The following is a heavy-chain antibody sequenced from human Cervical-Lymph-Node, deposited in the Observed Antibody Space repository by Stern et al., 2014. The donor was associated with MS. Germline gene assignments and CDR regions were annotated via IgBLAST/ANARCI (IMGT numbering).Heavy chain of an antibody. J-gene: IGHJ2*01. Sequence: QVQLQESGPGLVKPSETLSLTCTVSGGSISSYYWSWIRQPPGKGLEWIGYIYYNGDTNYNPSLKSRVTISVDTSKNQFSLRLASVTAADTAVYYCARDQRGHWYFDLWGRGTLVTVSS. CDR3: ARDQRGHWYFDL. D-gene: IGHD6-25*01. CDR1: GGSISSYY. CDR2: IYYNGDT. V-gene: IGHV4-59*01.